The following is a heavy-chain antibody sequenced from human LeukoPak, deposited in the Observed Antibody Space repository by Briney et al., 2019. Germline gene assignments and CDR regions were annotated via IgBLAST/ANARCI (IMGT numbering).Heavy chain of an antibody. Sequence: SETLSLTCAVYGGSFSGYYWSWIRQPPGKGLEWIGEINHSGSTNYNPSLKSRVTISVDTSKNQFSLKLSSVTAADTAVYYCARGGTYDYVWGSYRYTSPFDYWGQGTLVTVSS. CDR3: ARGGTYDYVWGSYRYTSPFDY. V-gene: IGHV4-34*01. J-gene: IGHJ4*02. CDR1: GGSFSGYY. D-gene: IGHD3-16*02. CDR2: INHSGST.